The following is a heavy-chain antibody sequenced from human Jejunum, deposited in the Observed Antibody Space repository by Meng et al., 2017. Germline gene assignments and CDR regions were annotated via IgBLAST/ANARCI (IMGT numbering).Heavy chain of an antibody. J-gene: IGHJ3*02. V-gene: IGHV4-31*03. D-gene: IGHD6-19*01. CDR1: GGSISNDGYY. CDR3: ARDGRYSSGWYHAFDI. CDR2: IYYSGLT. Sequence: QFELREPVPALVNPSHTLSLTCTCSGGSISNDGYYWTWIRQLPGKGLEWIGFIYYSGLTNYNPSLKSRVTISVDTSKNQFSLRLSSVTAADTAVYYCARDGRYSSGWYHAFDIWGQGTMVTVSS.